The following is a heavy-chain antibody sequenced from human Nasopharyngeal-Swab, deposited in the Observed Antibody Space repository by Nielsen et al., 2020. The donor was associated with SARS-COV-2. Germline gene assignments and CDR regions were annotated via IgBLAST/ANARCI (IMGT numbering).Heavy chain of an antibody. CDR2: INPNSGGT. CDR3: ARDPGDYFDY. V-gene: IGHV1-2*04. Sequence: ASVKVSCKASGYTFTGYYMHWVRQAPGQGVEWMGWINPNSGGTNYAQKFQGWVTMTRDTSISTAYMELGRLRSDDTDVYYCARDPGDYFDYWGQGTLVTVSS. J-gene: IGHJ4*02. CDR1: GYTFTGYY. D-gene: IGHD3-10*01.